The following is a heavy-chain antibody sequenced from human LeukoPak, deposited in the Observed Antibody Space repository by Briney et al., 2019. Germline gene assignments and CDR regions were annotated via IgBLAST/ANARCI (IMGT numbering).Heavy chain of an antibody. J-gene: IGHJ6*03. V-gene: IGHV1-18*01. D-gene: IGHD3-3*01. CDR1: GYTFTSYG. CDR3: ARVEGKAYDFWSGYSFGYMDV. Sequence: ASVKVSCKASGYTFTSYGISWVRQAPGQGLEWMGWISAYNSNTNYAQKLQGRVTMTTDTSTSTAYMELRSLRSDDTAVYYCARVEGKAYDFWSGYSFGYMDVWGKGTTVTVSS. CDR2: ISAYNSNT.